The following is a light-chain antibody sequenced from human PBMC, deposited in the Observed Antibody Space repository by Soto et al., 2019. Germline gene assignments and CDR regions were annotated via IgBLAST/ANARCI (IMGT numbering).Light chain of an antibody. Sequence: QSVLTQPPSVSGAPGQRVTISCTGSSSNIGAGYDVHWYQQLPGTAPKLLIYGNSNRPSGVPDRFSGSKSGNTASLTISGLQAEDEADYYCSSYTSISTRVFGTGTKVTVL. CDR2: GNS. CDR3: SSYTSISTRV. CDR1: SSNIGAGYD. J-gene: IGLJ1*01. V-gene: IGLV1-40*01.